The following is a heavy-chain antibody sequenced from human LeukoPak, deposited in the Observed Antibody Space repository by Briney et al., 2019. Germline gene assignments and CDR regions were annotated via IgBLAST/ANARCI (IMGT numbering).Heavy chain of an antibody. CDR3: AKDPYVDDYGDYFDY. CDR1: GFTFDDYA. CDR2: ISGSGGST. J-gene: IGHJ4*02. Sequence: GRSLRLSCVASGFTFDDYAMSWVRQAPGKGLEWVSAISGSGGSTYYADSVKGRFTISRDNSKNTLYLQMNSLRAEDTAVYYCAKDPYVDDYGDYFDYWGQGTLATVSS. D-gene: IGHD4-17*01. V-gene: IGHV3-23*01.